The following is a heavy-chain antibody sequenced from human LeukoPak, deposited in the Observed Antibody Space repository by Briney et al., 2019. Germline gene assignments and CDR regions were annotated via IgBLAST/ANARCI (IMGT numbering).Heavy chain of an antibody. CDR1: GFTFSTYW. V-gene: IGHV3-7*05. CDR3: ARLIRPYFDY. Sequence: GGSLRLPCVASGFTFSTYWMSWVRQAPGKGLEWVASIKQDGSEKYYVDSVKGRFTISRDNAKNSLYLQMNSLRAEDTAVYYCARLIRPYFDYWGQGTLVTVSS. CDR2: IKQDGSEK. J-gene: IGHJ4*02.